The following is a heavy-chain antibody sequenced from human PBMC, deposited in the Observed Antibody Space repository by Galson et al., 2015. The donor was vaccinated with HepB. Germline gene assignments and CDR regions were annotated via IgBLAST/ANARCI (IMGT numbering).Heavy chain of an antibody. V-gene: IGHV5-51*01. CDR3: ARHGGTYYDVLTSGFYGFDI. D-gene: IGHD3-9*01. CDR1: GSSFPRYW. CDR2: IYPVDSDT. Sequence: QSGAEVKKPGESLKISCTSSGSSFPRYWIGWVRQMPGKGLTWMGIIYPVDSDTRYSPSFQVQVNISDGKSSRTYYLQWGSVKASYAAMYYCARHGGTYYDVLTSGFYGFDIWGPGTMVTVSS. J-gene: IGHJ3*02.